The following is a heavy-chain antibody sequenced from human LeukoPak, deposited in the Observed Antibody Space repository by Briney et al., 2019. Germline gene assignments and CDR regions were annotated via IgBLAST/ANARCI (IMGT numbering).Heavy chain of an antibody. V-gene: IGHV3-23*01. Sequence: GGSLRLSCAVSGITLSNYGMSWVRQAPGKGLEWVAGISDSGGSTNYADSVKGRFTISRDNPKNTLYQQMNSLRAGDTAVYFCAKRGVVIRVILVGFHKEAYYFDSWGQGALVTVSS. J-gene: IGHJ4*02. CDR2: ISDSGGST. CDR1: GITLSNYG. CDR3: AKRGVVIRVILVGFHKEAYYFDS. D-gene: IGHD3-22*01.